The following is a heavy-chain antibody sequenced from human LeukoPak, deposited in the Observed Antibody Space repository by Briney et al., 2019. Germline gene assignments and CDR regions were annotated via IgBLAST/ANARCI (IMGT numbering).Heavy chain of an antibody. CDR3: ARDFFGRAAGTGNWFDP. CDR2: VYHDGST. D-gene: IGHD6-13*01. Sequence: SETLSLTCSVSGYSITSGYYWGWIRQSPGKGLEWIGSVYHDGSTYYNPSLKSRVIVSVDTSKNEISLSLSSVTATDTAVYYCARDFFGRAAGTGNWFDPWGQGTLVTVSS. V-gene: IGHV4-38-2*02. CDR1: GYSITSGYY. J-gene: IGHJ5*02.